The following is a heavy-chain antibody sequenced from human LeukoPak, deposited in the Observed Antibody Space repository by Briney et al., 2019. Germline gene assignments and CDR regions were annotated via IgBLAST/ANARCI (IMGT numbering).Heavy chain of an antibody. D-gene: IGHD3-22*01. Sequence: SETLSLTCTVSGGSISPYYWSWLRQPPGKGLEWIGYISNSGSTHYNSSLKSRVTISVDTSKIQFSLKLSSMTAADTAVYYCAREGWLLTTGAFDIWGQGTMVTVSS. J-gene: IGHJ3*02. CDR2: ISNSGST. V-gene: IGHV4-59*01. CDR3: AREGWLLTTGAFDI. CDR1: GGSISPYY.